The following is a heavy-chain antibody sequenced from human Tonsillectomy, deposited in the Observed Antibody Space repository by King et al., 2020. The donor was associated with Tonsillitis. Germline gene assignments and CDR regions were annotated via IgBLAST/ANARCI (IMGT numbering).Heavy chain of an antibody. CDR1: GFTFSSYS. V-gene: IGHV3-21*01. J-gene: IGHJ6*02. Sequence: DVQLVESGGGLVKPGGSLRLSCAASGFTFSSYSMNWVRQAPGKGLEWVSSISSSSSYIYYADSVKGRFTISRDNAKNSLYLQMNSLRAEDTAVYYCAREPDIVVLPAAATPMGGYYGMDVWGQGTTVTVSS. D-gene: IGHD2-2*01. CDR2: ISSSSSYI. CDR3: AREPDIVVLPAAATPMGGYYGMDV.